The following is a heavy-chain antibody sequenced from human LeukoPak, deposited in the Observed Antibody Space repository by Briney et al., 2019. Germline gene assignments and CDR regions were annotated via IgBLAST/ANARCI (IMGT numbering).Heavy chain of an antibody. V-gene: IGHV3-30*02. Sequence: GGSLRLSCAASGFTFSNYGIHWVRQAPGKGLEWVAFVRSDGGIKYYADSVKGRFTISRDNSRTTVYLQMDSLRAEDTAVYHCAKDLPAAYFDYWGQGTLVTVSS. CDR1: GFTFSNYG. D-gene: IGHD2-2*01. J-gene: IGHJ4*02. CDR2: VRSDGGIK. CDR3: AKDLPAAYFDY.